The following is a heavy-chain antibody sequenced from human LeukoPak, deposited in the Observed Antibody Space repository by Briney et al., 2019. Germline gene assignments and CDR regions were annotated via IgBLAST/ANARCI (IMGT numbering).Heavy chain of an antibody. CDR1: GFTFSSYA. V-gene: IGHV3-23*01. CDR3: AKDPNGSYAIYYFDY. D-gene: IGHD1-26*01. CDR2: ISGSGGST. J-gene: IGHJ4*02. Sequence: PGRSLRLSCAASGFTFSSYAMSWVRQAPGKGLEWVSAISGSGGSTYYADSVKGRFTISRDNSKNTLYLQMNSLRAEDTAVYYCAKDPNGSYAIYYFDYWGQGTLVTVSS.